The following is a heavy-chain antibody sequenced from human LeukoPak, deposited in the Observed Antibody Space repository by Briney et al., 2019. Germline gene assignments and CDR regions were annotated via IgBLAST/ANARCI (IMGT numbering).Heavy chain of an antibody. V-gene: IGHV4-59*08. Sequence: PSETLSLTCTVSGGSISSYYWSWIRQPPGKGLEWIGYIYYSGSTNYNPSLKSRVTISVDTSKNQFSLKLSSVPAADTAVYYCASGNYYYYGMDVWGQGTTVTVSS. CDR3: ASGNYYYYGMDV. CDR1: GGSISSYY. J-gene: IGHJ6*02. CDR2: IYYSGST.